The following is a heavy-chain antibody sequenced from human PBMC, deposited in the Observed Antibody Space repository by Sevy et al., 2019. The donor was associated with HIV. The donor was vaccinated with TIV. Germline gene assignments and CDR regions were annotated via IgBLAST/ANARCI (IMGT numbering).Heavy chain of an antibody. D-gene: IGHD1-1*01. J-gene: IGHJ4*02. V-gene: IGHV4-59*11. CDR2: IYYSGST. CDR1: DGSISSHY. Sequence: SETLSLTCTVSDGSISSHYWSWIRQPPGMGLQWIGYIYYSGSTNYNPSLKSRVTMSLDTSKNQFSLKLSSVTAADTAEYYCARLLRYNPCFDYWGQGALVTVSS. CDR3: ARLLRYNPCFDY.